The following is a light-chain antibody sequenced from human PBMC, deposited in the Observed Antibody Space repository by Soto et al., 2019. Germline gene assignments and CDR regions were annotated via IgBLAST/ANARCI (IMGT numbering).Light chain of an antibody. CDR1: SSDVGGYNY. CDR3: SSYAGSSDV. Sequence: QSALTQPPSASGSPGQSVAISCTGTSSDVGGYNYVSWYQQHPGKAPKLMIYEVNNRPSGVPDRFSGSKSGNTASLTVSGLQDEDEDYYYCSSYAGSSDVFGTGTKLTVL. V-gene: IGLV2-8*01. J-gene: IGLJ1*01. CDR2: EVN.